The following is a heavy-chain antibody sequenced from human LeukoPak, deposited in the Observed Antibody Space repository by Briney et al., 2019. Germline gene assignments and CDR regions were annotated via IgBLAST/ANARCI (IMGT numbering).Heavy chain of an antibody. CDR3: ARGFTGYSSGWRLPTAFDY. D-gene: IGHD6-19*01. CDR2: INHSGST. J-gene: IGHJ4*02. CDR1: GGSFSGYY. Sequence: SETLSLTCAVYGGSFSGYYWSWIRQPPGKGLEWIGEINHSGSTNYNPSLKSRVTISVDTSKNQFSLKLSSVTAADTAVYYCARGFTGYSSGWRLPTAFDYWGQGTLDTVSS. V-gene: IGHV4-34*01.